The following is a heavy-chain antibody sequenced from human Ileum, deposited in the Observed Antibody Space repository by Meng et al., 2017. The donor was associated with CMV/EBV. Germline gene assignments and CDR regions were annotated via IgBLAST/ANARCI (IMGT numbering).Heavy chain of an antibody. Sequence: SGFTFSGFWMRWVRQTPGVGLVWVSRIDGGGSSTAYADSVQGRFTTSRDNAKNTLYLQMNSLRAEDTAVYYCAKDGPGAGTSGWYISHWGQGTLVTVSS. D-gene: IGHD6-13*01. CDR1: GFTFSGFW. J-gene: IGHJ4*02. V-gene: IGHV3-74*01. CDR3: AKDGPGAGTSGWYISH. CDR2: IDGGGSST.